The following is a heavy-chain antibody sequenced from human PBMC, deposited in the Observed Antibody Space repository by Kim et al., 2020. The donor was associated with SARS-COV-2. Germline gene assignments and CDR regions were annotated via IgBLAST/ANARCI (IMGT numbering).Heavy chain of an antibody. J-gene: IGHJ4*02. V-gene: IGHV3-23*01. D-gene: IGHD5-18*01. Sequence: GGSLRLSCAASGFTFSSYAMSWVRQAPGKGLEWVSAISGSGGSTYYADSVKGRFTISRDNSKNTLYLQMNSLRAEDTAVYYCAKAGDELWLNYYFDYWGQGTLVTVSS. CDR2: ISGSGGST. CDR1: GFTFSSYA. CDR3: AKAGDELWLNYYFDY.